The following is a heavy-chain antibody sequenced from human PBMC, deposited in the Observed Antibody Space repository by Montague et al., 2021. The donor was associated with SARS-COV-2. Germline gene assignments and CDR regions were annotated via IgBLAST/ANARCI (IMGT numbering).Heavy chain of an antibody. CDR2: MYYSGST. CDR3: ARDDIVLQGVTKGMDV. V-gene: IGHV4-39*07. Sequence: SETLSLTCTVYGGSISSSNYYWGWIRQPPGKGLEWIGNMYYSGSTNYNPSRKSRVTISIDKSKNQFSLKLSAVTAADTAVYYCARDDIVLQGVTKGMDVWGQGTTVTVSS. D-gene: IGHD3-10*01. J-gene: IGHJ6*02. CDR1: GGSISSSNYY.